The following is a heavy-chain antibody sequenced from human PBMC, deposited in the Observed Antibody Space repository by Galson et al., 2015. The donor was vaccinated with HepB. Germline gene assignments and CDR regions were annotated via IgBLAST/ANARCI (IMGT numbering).Heavy chain of an antibody. Sequence: SLRLSCAASGFTFSSYSMNWVRQAPGKGLEWVSSISSSSSYIYYADSVKGRFTISRDNAKNSLYLQMNSLRAEDTAVYYCARDTAGVGATAFDYWGQGTLVTVSS. J-gene: IGHJ4*02. CDR2: ISSSSSYI. CDR3: ARDTAGVGATAFDY. V-gene: IGHV3-21*01. CDR1: GFTFSSYS. D-gene: IGHD1-26*01.